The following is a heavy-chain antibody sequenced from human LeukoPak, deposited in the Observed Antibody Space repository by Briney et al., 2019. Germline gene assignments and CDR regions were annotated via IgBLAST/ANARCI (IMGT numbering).Heavy chain of an antibody. D-gene: IGHD2-15*01. CDR2: ISSSSSYI. V-gene: IGHV3-21*01. CDR3: ARDGCSGGSCYELNAFDI. J-gene: IGHJ3*02. Sequence: GGSLRLSCAASGFTVSSNYMSWVRQAPGKGLEWVSSISSSSSYIYYADSVKGRFTISRDNAKNSLYLQMNSLRAEDTAVYYCARDGCSGGSCYELNAFDIWGQGTMVTVSS. CDR1: GFTVSSNY.